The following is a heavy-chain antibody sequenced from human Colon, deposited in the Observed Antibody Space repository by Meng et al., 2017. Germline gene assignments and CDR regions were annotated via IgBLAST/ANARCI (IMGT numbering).Heavy chain of an antibody. V-gene: IGHV4-34*01. CDR3: ARGWGYCSSTSCYFLDY. CDR1: GGSFSGYY. D-gene: IGHD2-2*01. J-gene: IGHJ4*02. Sequence: QVQLQQLVPGLLKPSETLSLTCAVYGGSFSGYYWSWIRQPPGKGLEWIGEINHSGSTNYNPSLKSRVTISVDTSKNQFSLKLSSVTAADTAVYYCARGWGYCSSTSCYFLDYWGQGTLVTVSS. CDR2: INHSGST.